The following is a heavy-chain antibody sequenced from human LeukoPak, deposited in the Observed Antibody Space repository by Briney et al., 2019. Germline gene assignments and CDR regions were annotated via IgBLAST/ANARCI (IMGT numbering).Heavy chain of an antibody. CDR3: ARETQDYDYVWGSYRYFDY. V-gene: IGHV4-30-2*01. CDR2: IYHSGST. J-gene: IGHJ4*02. Sequence: SQTLSLTCTVSGGSISSGGYYWSWIRQPPGKGLEWIGYIYHSGSTYYNPSLKSRVTISVDRSKNQFSLKLSSVTAADTAVYYCARETQDYDYVWGSYRYFDYWGQGTLVTVSS. CDR1: GGSISSGGYY. D-gene: IGHD3-16*02.